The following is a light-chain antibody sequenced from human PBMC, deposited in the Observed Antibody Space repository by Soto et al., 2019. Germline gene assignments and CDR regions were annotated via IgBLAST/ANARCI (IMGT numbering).Light chain of an antibody. Sequence: VLAQSPATLSLSPGERATLSCRASQSIRNLLAWYQQKPGQAPRLLIFEASSRATGVPARISGSGSGTDFTLTISSLEPEDFAVYYCQQRSNWPPITFGQGTRLEIK. J-gene: IGKJ5*01. CDR1: QSIRNL. CDR3: QQRSNWPPIT. V-gene: IGKV3-11*01. CDR2: EAS.